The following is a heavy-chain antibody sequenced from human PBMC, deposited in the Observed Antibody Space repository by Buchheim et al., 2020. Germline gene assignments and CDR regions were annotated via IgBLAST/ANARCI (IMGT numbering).Heavy chain of an antibody. CDR3: ARSYSNYGSSYFDY. D-gene: IGHD4-11*01. J-gene: IGHJ4*02. CDR1: GFTFSSYG. V-gene: IGHV3-30*03. Sequence: QVQLVESGGGVVQPGRSLRLSCAASGFTFSSYGMHWVRQAPGKGLEWVAVISYDGSNKYYADSVKGRFTISRDNSKNTLYLQMNSLRAEDTAVYYCARSYSNYGSSYFDYWGQGTL. CDR2: ISYDGSNK.